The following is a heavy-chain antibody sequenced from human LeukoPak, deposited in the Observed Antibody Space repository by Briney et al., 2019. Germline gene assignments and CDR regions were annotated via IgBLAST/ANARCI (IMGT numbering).Heavy chain of an antibody. Sequence: RGSLSLSCAASGFTLSTYSMSWVRQPQGKGLEWVAATSSSDAGTYHADSVRGRFNISRDNSKNTLYLQMNSLRAEDTAVYYCAKGPSRWELLSPIDYWGQGTLVTVSS. CDR3: AKGPSRWELLSPIDY. D-gene: IGHD1-26*01. V-gene: IGHV3-23*01. CDR2: TSSSDAGT. CDR1: GFTLSTYS. J-gene: IGHJ4*02.